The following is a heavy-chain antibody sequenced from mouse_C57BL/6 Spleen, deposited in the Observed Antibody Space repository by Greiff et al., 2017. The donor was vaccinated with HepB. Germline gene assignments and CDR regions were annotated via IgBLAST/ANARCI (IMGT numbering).Heavy chain of an antibody. CDR2: IDPSDSYT. J-gene: IGHJ3*01. V-gene: IGHV1-69*01. CDR3: ARRDGSSSAWFAY. CDR1: GYTFTSYW. Sequence: VQLQQSGAELVMPGASVKLSCKASGYTFTSYWMHWVKQRPGQGLEWIGEIDPSDSYTNYNQKFKGKSTLTVDKSSSTAYMQLSSLTSEDSAVFYCARRDGSSSAWFAYWGQGTLVTVSA. D-gene: IGHD1-1*01.